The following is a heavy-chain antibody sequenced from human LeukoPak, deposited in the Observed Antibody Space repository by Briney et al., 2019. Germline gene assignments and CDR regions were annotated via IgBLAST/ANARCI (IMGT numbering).Heavy chain of an antibody. CDR3: ARDLVTVTKGFDI. J-gene: IGHJ3*02. CDR1: DDSFSSHY. CDR2: ISYIGST. V-gene: IGHV4-59*11. Sequence: SETLSLTCAVSDDSFSSHYWTWIRQPPGKGLEWIGYISYIGSTNYNPSLKSRVTISIDTSKNQFSLKLSSVTAADTAVYYCARDLVTVTKGFDIWGEGTMVSVSS. D-gene: IGHD4-17*01.